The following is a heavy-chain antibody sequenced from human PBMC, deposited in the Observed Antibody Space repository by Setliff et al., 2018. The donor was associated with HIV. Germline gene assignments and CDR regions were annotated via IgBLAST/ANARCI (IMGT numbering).Heavy chain of an antibody. CDR2: IYGGGSYT. J-gene: IGHJ6*03. D-gene: IGHD4-17*01. CDR1: GFTFSSFA. CDR3: VKGAPDYDTNPFYYYFYMHV. Sequence: GSLRLSCAASGFTFSSFAMSWVRQAPGKGLELVSAIYGGGSYTYYAESVKGRFTISRDNSHSTLYLQMNGLRVEDAAVYYCVKGAPDYDTNPFYYYFYMHVWGKGTTVTVSS. V-gene: IGHV3-23*03.